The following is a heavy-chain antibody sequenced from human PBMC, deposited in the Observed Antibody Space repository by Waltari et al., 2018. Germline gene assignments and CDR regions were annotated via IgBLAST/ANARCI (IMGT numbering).Heavy chain of an antibody. CDR2: ISHSGST. J-gene: IGHJ4*02. CDR1: GGSFSGYY. D-gene: IGHD1-1*01. Sequence: QVLLQQWGAGLLKSSETLSLTCAVYGGSFSGYYWSWIRQPPGKGLEWIGEISHSGSTNYNPSLKSRVTISVDTSKNQFSLKLSSVTAADTAVYYCARGTGYAFDYWGQGTLVTVSS. CDR3: ARGTGYAFDY. V-gene: IGHV4-34*01.